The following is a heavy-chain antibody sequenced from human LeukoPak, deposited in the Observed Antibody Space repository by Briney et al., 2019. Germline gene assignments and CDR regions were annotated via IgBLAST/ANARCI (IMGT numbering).Heavy chain of an antibody. J-gene: IGHJ4*02. V-gene: IGHV3-74*01. D-gene: IGHD5-18*01. Sequence: GGSLRLSCAASEFTFRNYWMHWIRQAPGKGLVWVSRIHTDGSSTNYADSVKGRFTISRDNAKNTLYLQMNSLSAEDTGVYYCARGGSGYSYGEFGYWGQGTLVTVSS. CDR3: ARGGSGYSYGEFGY. CDR1: EFTFRNYW. CDR2: IHTDGSST.